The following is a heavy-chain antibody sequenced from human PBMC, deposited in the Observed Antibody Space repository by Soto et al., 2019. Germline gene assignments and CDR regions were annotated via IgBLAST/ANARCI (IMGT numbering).Heavy chain of an antibody. J-gene: IGHJ6*02. CDR2: ISAYNGNT. CDR1: GYTFISYG. CDR3: ASTKREVRAAAVTDRYGMDV. D-gene: IGHD6-13*01. V-gene: IGHV1-18*01. Sequence: QVQLVQSGAEVKKPGASVKVSCKASGYTFISYGISWVRQAPGQGLEWMGWISAYNGNTNYAQKFQGRVTMSTDTSKSTAYMEVRSPRSDDTAVYYCASTKREVRAAAVTDRYGMDVWGQGTTVTVSS.